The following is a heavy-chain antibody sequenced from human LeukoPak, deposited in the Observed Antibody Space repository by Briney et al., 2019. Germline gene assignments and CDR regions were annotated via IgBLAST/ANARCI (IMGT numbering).Heavy chain of an antibody. CDR1: GYTFTSYG. J-gene: IGHJ6*03. Sequence: ASVKVSCKASGYTFTSYGISRVRQAPGQGLEWMGGIIPIFGTANYAQKFQGRVTITADKSTSTAYMELSSLRSEDTAVYYCARAYYYGSGSYTLPYYYYYYMDVWGKGTTVTVSS. CDR3: ARAYYYGSGSYTLPYYYYYYMDV. CDR2: IIPIFGTA. D-gene: IGHD3-10*01. V-gene: IGHV1-69*06.